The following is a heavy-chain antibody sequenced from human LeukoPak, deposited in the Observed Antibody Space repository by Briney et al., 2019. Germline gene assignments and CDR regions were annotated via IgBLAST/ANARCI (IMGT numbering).Heavy chain of an antibody. CDR2: ISGSGTTT. V-gene: IGHV3-23*01. CDR3: AKDRGSGWFGSDY. Sequence: GGSLRLSCVGSGFTFSSYAMSWVRQAPGKGLEWVSVISGSGTTTLYADSVKGRFTISRDNSKNTLNLQMNSLRAEDTAVYYCAKDRGSGWFGSDYWGQGTLVTVSS. CDR1: GFTFSSYA. D-gene: IGHD6-19*01. J-gene: IGHJ4*02.